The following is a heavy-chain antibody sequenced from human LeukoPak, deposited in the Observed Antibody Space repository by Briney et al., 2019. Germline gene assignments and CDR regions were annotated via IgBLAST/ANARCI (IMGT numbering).Heavy chain of an antibody. CDR1: GLTSSIFE. D-gene: IGHD2-21*01. V-gene: IGHV3-48*03. J-gene: IGHJ3*02. CDR3: VRGCGPSYKYNAFDI. Sequence: PGGSLRLSCIASGLTSSIFEMNWVRQAPGKGLEWVSYISNSGTTTDYADAVKGGFTISRDNAKNSLYLQMSSLRVEDTAVYYCVRGCGPSYKYNAFDIWGQGTMVTVSS. CDR2: ISNSGTTT.